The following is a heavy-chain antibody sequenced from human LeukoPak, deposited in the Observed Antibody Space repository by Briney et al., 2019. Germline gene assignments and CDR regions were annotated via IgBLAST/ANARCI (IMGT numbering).Heavy chain of an antibody. D-gene: IGHD5-12*01. V-gene: IGHV4-59*08. CDR2: IYYTGKN. Sequence: SETLSLTCAGSGGSINSHYWGWIRQPPGKGLQWIGDIYYTGKNNYNPSLKSRVTISLETSKDHLSLNLTSVLAADTAIYYCVRRDSGWNYFDYWGQGILVTVSS. CDR1: GGSINSHY. J-gene: IGHJ4*02. CDR3: VRRDSGWNYFDY.